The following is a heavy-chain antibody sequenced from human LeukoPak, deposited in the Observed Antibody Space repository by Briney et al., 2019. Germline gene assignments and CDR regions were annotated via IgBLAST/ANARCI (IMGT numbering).Heavy chain of an antibody. J-gene: IGHJ6*03. CDR1: GYSISGGYY. Sequence: SETLSLTCIVSGYSISGGYYWGWIRQPPGKGLEYIGSIYRSGSAYYNPSLKSRVTISVDTSKNQFSLKLSSVTAADTAVYYCARDGSSSDYYMTSGAKGPRSPSP. D-gene: IGHD6-6*01. CDR2: IYRSGSA. CDR3: ARDGSSSDYYMTS. V-gene: IGHV4-38-2*02.